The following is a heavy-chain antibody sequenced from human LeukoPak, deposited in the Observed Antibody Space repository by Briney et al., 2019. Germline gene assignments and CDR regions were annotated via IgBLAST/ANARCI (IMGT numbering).Heavy chain of an antibody. J-gene: IGHJ4*02. CDR2: ISSSSSYI. CDR3: ARDGGYYYDGRGFAPFFDY. Sequence: PGGSLRLSCAASGFTLSSYIMNWVPQAPGKGLEWVSSISSSSSYIYYADSVKGRFTISRDNAKNSLYLQMNSLRADDTAVYYCARDGGYYYDGRGFAPFFDYWGQGTLVTVSS. CDR1: GFTLSSYI. D-gene: IGHD3-22*01. V-gene: IGHV3-21*01.